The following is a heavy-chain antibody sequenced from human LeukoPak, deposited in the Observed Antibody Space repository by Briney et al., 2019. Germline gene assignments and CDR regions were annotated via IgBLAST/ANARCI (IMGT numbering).Heavy chain of an antibody. J-gene: IGHJ4*02. CDR3: ARGGFEPVDY. Sequence: PGGSLRLSCAASGFTFSRYWMHWVRQAPGKGLVWVSRINEDGSTTSCADSVKGRFTISRDNVKNTLYLQMNGLRAEDTAVYYCARGGFEPVDYWGQGTLVTVSS. V-gene: IGHV3-74*01. CDR2: INEDGSTT. CDR1: GFTFSRYW. D-gene: IGHD1-14*01.